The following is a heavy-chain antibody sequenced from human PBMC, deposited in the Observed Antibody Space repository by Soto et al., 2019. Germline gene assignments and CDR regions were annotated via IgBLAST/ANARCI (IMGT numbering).Heavy chain of an antibody. V-gene: IGHV3-21*01. CDR2: ISSSSSYI. Sequence: GGSLRLSCAASGFTFSSYSMNWVRQAPGKGLEWVSSISSSSSYIYYADSVKGRFTISRDNAKNSLYLQMNSLRAEDTAVYYCARGWSGYPYYYYYMDVWGKGTTVTVSS. D-gene: IGHD3-3*01. J-gene: IGHJ6*03. CDR3: ARGWSGYPYYYYYMDV. CDR1: GFTFSSYS.